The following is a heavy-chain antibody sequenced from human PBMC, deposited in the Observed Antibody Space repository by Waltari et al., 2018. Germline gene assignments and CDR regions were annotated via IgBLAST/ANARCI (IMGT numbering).Heavy chain of an antibody. Sequence: QVQLVQSGAEVKKPGSSVKVSCKASGGTFSSYAISWVRQAPGQGLEWMGGIIPILGIANYAQKFQGRVTITADKSTSTAYMELSSLRSEDTAVYYCAGADYDILTGYYNIPVYFDYWGQGTLVTVSS. CDR2: IIPILGIA. J-gene: IGHJ4*02. V-gene: IGHV1-69*10. CDR3: AGADYDILTGYYNIPVYFDY. D-gene: IGHD3-9*01. CDR1: GGTFSSYA.